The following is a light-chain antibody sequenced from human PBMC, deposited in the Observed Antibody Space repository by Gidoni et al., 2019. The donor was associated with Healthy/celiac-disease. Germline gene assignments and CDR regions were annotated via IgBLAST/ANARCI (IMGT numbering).Light chain of an antibody. Sequence: EIVSTQYPATLSVSPGERATLSCRASQSVSSNLAWYQQKPVQAPRLLIYGESTRATGIPARFSGSGSGTEFTLTISSLQSEDFAVYYCQQYNNWPGYTFGQGTKLEIK. J-gene: IGKJ2*01. V-gene: IGKV3-15*01. CDR1: QSVSSN. CDR3: QQYNNWPGYT. CDR2: GES.